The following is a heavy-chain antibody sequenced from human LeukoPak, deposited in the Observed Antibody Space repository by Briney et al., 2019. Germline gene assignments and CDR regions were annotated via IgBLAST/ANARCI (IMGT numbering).Heavy chain of an antibody. CDR1: GASISSGGYY. Sequence: SQTLSLTCTVSGASISSGGYYWSWIRQPAGKGLEWIGRIYTSGSTNYNPSLKSRVTISVDTSKNQFSLKLSSVTAADTAVYYCAGNGKYYYGSDPTYYYMDVWGKGTTVTVSS. CDR3: AGNGKYYYGSDPTYYYMDV. D-gene: IGHD3-10*01. J-gene: IGHJ6*03. CDR2: IYTSGST. V-gene: IGHV4-61*02.